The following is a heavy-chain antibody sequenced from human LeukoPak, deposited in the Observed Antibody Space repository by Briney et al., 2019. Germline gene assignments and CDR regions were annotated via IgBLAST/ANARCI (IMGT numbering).Heavy chain of an antibody. J-gene: IGHJ6*03. V-gene: IGHV3-21*01. CDR3: ARGVQLWFYYMDV. CDR1: GFTFSSYS. Sequence: GGSLRLSCAASGFTFSSYSMNWVRQAPGKGLEWVSSISSSSSYIYYADSVKGRFTISRDNAKNSLYLQMNSLRAEDTAVYYCARGVQLWFYYMDVWGKGTTVTVSS. CDR2: ISSSSSYI. D-gene: IGHD5-18*01.